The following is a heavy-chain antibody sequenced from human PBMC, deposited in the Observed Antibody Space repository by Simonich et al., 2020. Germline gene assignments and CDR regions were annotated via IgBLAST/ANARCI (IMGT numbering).Heavy chain of an antibody. D-gene: IGHD6-13*01. J-gene: IGHJ6*02. V-gene: IGHV4-38-2*01. CDR1: GYSISSGYY. Sequence: QVQLQESGPGLAKPSETLSLTCAVSGYSISSGYYWGWIRQPPGKGLEWIGSTYHSGSTTYNPSLKSRVTISVDTSKNQFSLKLSSVTAADTAVYYCARVGYSNYYYYGMDVWGQGTTVTVSS. CDR3: ARVGYSNYYYYGMDV. CDR2: TYHSGST.